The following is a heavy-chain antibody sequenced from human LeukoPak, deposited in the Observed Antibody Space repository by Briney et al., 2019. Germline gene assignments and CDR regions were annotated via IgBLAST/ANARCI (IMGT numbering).Heavy chain of an antibody. V-gene: IGHV4-34*01. CDR3: ARVHYDFWSGYPTYAFDI. CDR2: INHSGST. Sequence: PSETLSLTCAVYGESFSGYYWSWIRQPPGKGLEWIGEINHSGSTNYNPSLKSRVTISVDTSKNQFSLKLSSVTAADTAVYYCARVHYDFWSGYPTYAFDIWGQGTMVTVSS. CDR1: GESFSGYY. J-gene: IGHJ3*02. D-gene: IGHD3-3*01.